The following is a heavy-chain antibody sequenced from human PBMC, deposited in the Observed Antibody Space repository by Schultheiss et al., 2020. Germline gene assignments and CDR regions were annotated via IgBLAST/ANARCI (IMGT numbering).Heavy chain of an antibody. CDR1: GFTFSNAW. V-gene: IGHV3-15*07. Sequence: GGSLRLSCAASGFTFSNAWMNWVRQAPGKGLEWVGRIKSKTDGGTTDYAAPVKGRFTISRDDSKNTLYLQMNSLKTEDTAVYYCTSSTYYDFWSGLDYWGQGTLVNVSS. CDR3: TSSTYYDFWSGLDY. D-gene: IGHD3-3*01. CDR2: IKSKTDGGTT. J-gene: IGHJ4*02.